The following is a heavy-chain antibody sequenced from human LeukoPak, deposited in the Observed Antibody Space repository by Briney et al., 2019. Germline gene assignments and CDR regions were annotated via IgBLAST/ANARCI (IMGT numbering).Heavy chain of an antibody. J-gene: IGHJ4*02. D-gene: IGHD3-22*01. Sequence: PSETLSLTCTVSGGSISSYYWSWIRQPPGKGLEWIGFIFYSGTTNYNPSLKSRVTISVDTSKNQFSLKLSSVTAADTAVYYCALTNYYDSSGSPPSFDYWGQGTLVTVSS. CDR2: IFYSGTT. V-gene: IGHV4-59*12. CDR1: GGSISSYY. CDR3: ALTNYYDSSGSPPSFDY.